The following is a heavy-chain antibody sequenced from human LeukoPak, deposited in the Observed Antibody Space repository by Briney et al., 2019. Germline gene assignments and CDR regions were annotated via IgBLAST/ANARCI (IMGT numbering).Heavy chain of an antibody. D-gene: IGHD4-17*01. CDR3: ARNYGDCDFDY. CDR2: INHSGST. Sequence: SETLSLTCAVYGGSFSGYYWSWIRQPPGKGLEWIGEINHSGSTNYNPSLKSRVTISVDTSKNQFSLKLSSVTAADTAVYYCARNYGDCDFDYWGQGTLVTFSS. V-gene: IGHV4-34*01. CDR1: GGSFSGYY. J-gene: IGHJ4*02.